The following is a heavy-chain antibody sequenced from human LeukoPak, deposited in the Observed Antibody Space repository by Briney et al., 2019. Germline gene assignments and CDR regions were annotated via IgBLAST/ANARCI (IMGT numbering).Heavy chain of an antibody. CDR2: IYPGDSNA. Sequence: GESLKISCKGSGCRFTDHWIAWVRQMPGKGLEWMGIIYPGDSNARYSPSFQGQVTMSADKSISTAYLQWSSLKASDTGMYYCAREGDSSGRPHWGQGTLVTVSS. CDR1: GCRFTDHW. V-gene: IGHV5-51*01. D-gene: IGHD3-22*01. J-gene: IGHJ4*02. CDR3: AREGDSSGRPH.